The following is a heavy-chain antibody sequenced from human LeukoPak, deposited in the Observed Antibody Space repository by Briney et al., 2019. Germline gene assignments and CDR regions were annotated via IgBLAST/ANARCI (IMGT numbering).Heavy chain of an antibody. D-gene: IGHD3-22*01. J-gene: IGHJ4*02. CDR2: INPNSGGT. V-gene: IGHV1-2*02. CDR1: GYTFTGYY. CDR3: ARGFSYYDSSGYSAANFDY. Sequence: ASVKVSCKASGYTFTGYYMHWVRQAPGQGLEWMGWINPNSGGTNYAQKFQGRVTMTRDTSISTAYMELSRLRSDDTAVYYCARGFSYYDSSGYSAANFDYWGQGTLVTVSS.